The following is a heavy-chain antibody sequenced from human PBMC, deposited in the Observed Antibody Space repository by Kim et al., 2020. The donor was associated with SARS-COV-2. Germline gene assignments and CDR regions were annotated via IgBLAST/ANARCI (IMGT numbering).Heavy chain of an antibody. CDR3: ASQIQRAFDF. J-gene: IGHJ3*01. CDR2: IGGGGVNR. V-gene: IGHV3-23*01. CDR1: GFTFSSFE. Sequence: GGSLRLSCAASGFTFSSFEMNWVRQAPGKGLEWVAVIGGGGVNRIYADSVKGRFTISRDNPRNTLYLQLSSLRVEDTAVYYCASQIQRAFDFRGQGTMVTVSS.